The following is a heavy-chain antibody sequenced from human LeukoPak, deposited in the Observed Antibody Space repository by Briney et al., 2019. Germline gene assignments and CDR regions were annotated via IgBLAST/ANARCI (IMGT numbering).Heavy chain of an antibody. CDR2: MNPNSGNT. J-gene: IGHJ6*03. V-gene: IGHV1-8*03. Sequence: GASVKVSCKASGYTFTSYDINWVRQATGQGLEWMGWMNPNSGNTGYAQKFQGRVTITRNTSISTAHMELSSLRSEDTAVYYCARTSSGWYGYYYYYYMDVWGKGTTVTVSS. D-gene: IGHD6-19*01. CDR1: GYTFTSYD. CDR3: ARTSSGWYGYYYYYYMDV.